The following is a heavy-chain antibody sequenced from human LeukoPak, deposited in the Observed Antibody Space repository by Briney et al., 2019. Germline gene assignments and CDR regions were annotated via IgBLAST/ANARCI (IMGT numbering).Heavy chain of an antibody. CDR1: GYTFTNYN. Sequence: ASVKVSCKASGYTFTNYNIHWVRQAPGQGLEWMGIINPSGGSTSYAQKFQGRVTMTRDTSTSTVYMELSSLRPEDTAVYYCARYIYGYLHYWGQGTLVTVSS. V-gene: IGHV1-46*01. D-gene: IGHD5-18*01. J-gene: IGHJ4*02. CDR3: ARYIYGYLHY. CDR2: INPSGGST.